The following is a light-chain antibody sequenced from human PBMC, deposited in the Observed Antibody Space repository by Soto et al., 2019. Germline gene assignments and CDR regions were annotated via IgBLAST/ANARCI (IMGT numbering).Light chain of an antibody. CDR2: DVN. J-gene: IGLJ1*01. CDR3: SSYAGNSIYV. V-gene: IGLV2-8*01. Sequence: QSVLTQPPSAFGSPGQSVTISCTGSNSDVGRYDYVSWYQHHPGKAPKLMMFDVNKRPSGDPDRFSGSRSGNTASLTVSGLQAEDEADYFCSSYAGNSIYVFGTGTKVTVL. CDR1: NSDVGRYDY.